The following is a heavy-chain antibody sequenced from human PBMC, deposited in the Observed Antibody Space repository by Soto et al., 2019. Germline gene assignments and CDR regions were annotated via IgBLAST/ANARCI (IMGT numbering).Heavy chain of an antibody. J-gene: IGHJ4*02. V-gene: IGHV3-7*01. CDR1: GFTFSSYW. CDR2: IKQDGSEK. Sequence: GGSLRLSCAASGFTFSSYWMSWVRQAPGKGLEWVANIKQDGSEKYYVDSVKGRFTISRDNAKNSLYLQMNSLRAEDTAVYYCARDRSRYDFWSGYYKGAVNFDYWGQGTLVTVSS. CDR3: ARDRSRYDFWSGYYKGAVNFDY. D-gene: IGHD3-3*01.